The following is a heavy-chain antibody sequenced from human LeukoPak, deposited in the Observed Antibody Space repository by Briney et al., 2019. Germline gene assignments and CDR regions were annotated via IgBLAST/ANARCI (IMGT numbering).Heavy chain of an antibody. V-gene: IGHV1-69*02. CDR3: ARTSSSWYVWFDP. CDR1: GGTFSSYT. D-gene: IGHD6-13*01. Sequence: GASVKVSCKASGGTFSSYTISWVRQAPGQGLEWMGRIIPILGIANYAQKFQGRVTITADKSTSTAYMELSSLRSEDTAVYYCARTSSSWYVWFDPWGQGTLVTVSS. J-gene: IGHJ5*02. CDR2: IIPILGIA.